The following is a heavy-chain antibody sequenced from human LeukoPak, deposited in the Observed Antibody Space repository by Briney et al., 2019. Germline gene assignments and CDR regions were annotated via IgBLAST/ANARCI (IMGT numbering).Heavy chain of an antibody. Sequence: ASVKVSCKASGGTFTSYGISWVRQAPGQGLEWMGWISAYNGNTNYAQKLQGRVTMTTDTSTSTAYMELRSLRSDDTAVYYCARDRGGYDLWGVYTAMVHTNDYWGQGNGVTVSS. J-gene: IGHJ4*02. CDR2: ISAYNGNT. CDR3: ARDRGGYDLWGVYTAMVHTNDY. CDR1: GGTFTSYG. D-gene: IGHD5-18*01. V-gene: IGHV1-18*01.